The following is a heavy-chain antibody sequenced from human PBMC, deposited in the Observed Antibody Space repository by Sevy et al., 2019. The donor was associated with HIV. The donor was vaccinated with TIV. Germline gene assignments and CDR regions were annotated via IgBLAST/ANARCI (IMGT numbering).Heavy chain of an antibody. J-gene: IGHJ4*02. V-gene: IGHV3-9*01. CDR2: ISWNSGSI. CDR3: AKGGDFYSGPRGDFDY. Sequence: GGSLRLSCAASGFTFDDYAMHWVRQAPGKGLEWVSGISWNSGSIGYADSVKGRFTISRDNAKNSLYLQMNSLRAEDTALYYCAKGGDFYSGPRGDFDYWGQRTLVTVSS. D-gene: IGHD3-3*01. CDR1: GFTFDDYA.